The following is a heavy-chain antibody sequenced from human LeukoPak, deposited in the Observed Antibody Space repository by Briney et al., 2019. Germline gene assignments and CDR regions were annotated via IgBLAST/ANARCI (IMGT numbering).Heavy chain of an antibody. CDR1: GGTFSSYA. CDR3: ARGLRLPKVGYYYYGMDV. CDR2: IIPIFGTA. Sequence: EASVKVSCKASGGTFSSYAISWVRQAPGQGLEWMGGIIPIFGTANYAQKFQGRVTMTRNTSISTAYMELSSLRSEDTAVYYCARGLRLPKVGYYYYGMDVWGQGTAVTVSS. V-gene: IGHV1-69*05. J-gene: IGHJ6*02. D-gene: IGHD1-26*01.